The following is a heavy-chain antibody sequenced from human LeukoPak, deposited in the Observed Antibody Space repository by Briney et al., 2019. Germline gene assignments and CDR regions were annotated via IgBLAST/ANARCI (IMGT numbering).Heavy chain of an antibody. CDR2: ISYDGSNK. CDR3: AGDRGAAAGIFDY. Sequence: TGGSLRLSCAASGFTFSSYAMHWVRQAPGKGLEWVAVISYDGSNKYYADSVKGRFTISRDNSKNTLYLQMNSLRAEDTAVYYCAGDRGAAAGIFDYWGQGTLVTVSS. V-gene: IGHV3-30-3*01. D-gene: IGHD6-13*01. J-gene: IGHJ4*02. CDR1: GFTFSSYA.